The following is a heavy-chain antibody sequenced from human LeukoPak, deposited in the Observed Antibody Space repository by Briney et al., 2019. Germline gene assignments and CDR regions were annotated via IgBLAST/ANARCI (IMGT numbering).Heavy chain of an antibody. Sequence: SETLSLTCTVSGGSISSSYSWGWIRQPPGKGLEWIGSLYYSGTSGSTHYSPSLKSRVPIFVDTSKNQFSLNLTSVTAADTAMYYCARQNPLNWFDPWGQGTLVTVSS. CDR2: LYYSGTSGST. CDR3: ARQNPLNWFDP. V-gene: IGHV4-39*01. J-gene: IGHJ5*02. CDR1: GGSISSSYS.